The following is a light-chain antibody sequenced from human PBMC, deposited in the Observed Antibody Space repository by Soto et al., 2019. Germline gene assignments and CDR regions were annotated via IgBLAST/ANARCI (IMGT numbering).Light chain of an antibody. Sequence: QSALTQPASVSGSPGQSITISCTGTSSDLDYYNSVSWYQHHPGKAPKLILYEVSYRPSGVSNRFSGSKTGNTASLTISDLQAEDRAHYYCSSFTTANILFGGGTKLTVL. V-gene: IGLV2-14*01. J-gene: IGLJ2*01. CDR2: EVS. CDR3: SSFTTANIL. CDR1: SSDLDYYNS.